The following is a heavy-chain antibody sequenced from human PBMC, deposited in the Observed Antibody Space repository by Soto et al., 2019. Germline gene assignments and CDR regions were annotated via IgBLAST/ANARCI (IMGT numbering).Heavy chain of an antibody. CDR2: IIPLFGTT. D-gene: IGHD3-10*01. J-gene: IGHJ6*02. CDR3: AAELGFGKLSVV. Sequence: QVQVVQSGVEVRRPGSSVKVSCKSSGDTFKNCVISWVRQAPGQGLEWMGGIIPLFGTTDFAQRFQGRPTITTDESTTTVYMELRRLRSEDTATYYCAAELGFGKLSVVWGQGTTVIVSS. V-gene: IGHV1-69*01. CDR1: GDTFKNCV.